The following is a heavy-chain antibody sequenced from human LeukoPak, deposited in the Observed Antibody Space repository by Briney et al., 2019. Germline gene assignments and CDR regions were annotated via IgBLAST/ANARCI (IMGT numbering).Heavy chain of an antibody. D-gene: IGHD3-3*01. CDR3: ATMKAVRVNDFWSGYPDY. CDR1: GGSISSYY. Sequence: SETLSLTCTVSGGSISSYYWSWIRQPPGKGLEWIGYIYYSGSTNYNPSLRSRVTISVDTSKNQFSLKLSSVTAADTAVYYCATMKAVRVNDFWSGYPDYWGQGTLVTVSS. J-gene: IGHJ4*02. CDR2: IYYSGST. V-gene: IGHV4-59*01.